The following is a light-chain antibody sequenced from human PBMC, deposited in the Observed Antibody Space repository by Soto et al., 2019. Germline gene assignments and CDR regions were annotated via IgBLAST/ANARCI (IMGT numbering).Light chain of an antibody. CDR2: GAS. CDR3: QQHNNWPFT. J-gene: IGKJ2*01. V-gene: IGKV3-15*01. CDR1: TSVSSN. Sequence: EIVLTQSPATLSVSPGERATLSCRASTSVSSNLAWYQQSSGQAPRLLIYGASTRATGLPARLSGSGSWTEFTLTISSLPSDDFAAYYCQQHNNWPFTFGQGTKLEIK.